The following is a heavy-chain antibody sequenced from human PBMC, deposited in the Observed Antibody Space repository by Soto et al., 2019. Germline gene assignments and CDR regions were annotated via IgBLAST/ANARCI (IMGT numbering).Heavy chain of an antibody. V-gene: IGHV4-34*01. D-gene: IGHD2-8*02. J-gene: IGHJ4*02. CDR1: GGSFSGYY. Sequence: QVQLQQWGAGLLKPSETLSLTCAVYGGSFSGYYWTRIRQPPGTGLEWIGEINHSGSTNYNPSLKSRVTISADTSKNQFSLKLTSVTAADTAVYYCARDKITGLFDYWGQGTLVTVSS. CDR3: ARDKITGLFDY. CDR2: INHSGST.